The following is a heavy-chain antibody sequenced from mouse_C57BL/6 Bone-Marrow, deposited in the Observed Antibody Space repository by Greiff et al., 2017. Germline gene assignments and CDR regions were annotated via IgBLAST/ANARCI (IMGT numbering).Heavy chain of an antibody. J-gene: IGHJ1*03. CDR3: TRHYGSRGGYFDV. CDR1: GFTFSDAW. D-gene: IGHD1-1*01. V-gene: IGHV6-6*01. CDR2: IRNKANNHAT. Sequence: EVKVEESGGGLVQPGGSMKLSCAASGFTFSDAWMDWVRQSPEKGLEWVAEIRNKANNHATYYAESVKGRFTISRDDSKSSVYLQVNSLRAEDAGVDYCTRHYGSRGGYFDVWGTGTTVTVSS.